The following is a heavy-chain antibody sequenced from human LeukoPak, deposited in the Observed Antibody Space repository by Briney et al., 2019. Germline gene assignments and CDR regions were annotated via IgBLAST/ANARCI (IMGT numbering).Heavy chain of an antibody. CDR1: GGSISSYY. V-gene: IGHV4-59*01. J-gene: IGHJ6*03. D-gene: IGHD3-9*01. Sequence: SETLSLTCTVSGGSISSYYWSWIRQPPGKGLEWIGYIYYSGSTNYNPSLNSRVPISVDTSKNPFSLKLSSVNAADTAVYYCEKTYYDILTGYGGPYYMDVWGKGTPVTVSS. CDR2: IYYSGST. CDR3: EKTYYDILTGYGGPYYMDV.